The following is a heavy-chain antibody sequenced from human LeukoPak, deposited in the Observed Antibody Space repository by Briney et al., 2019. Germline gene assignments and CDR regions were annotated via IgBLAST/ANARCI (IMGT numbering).Heavy chain of an antibody. J-gene: IGHJ4*02. CDR1: GFTFSDYY. CDR2: ISSSTYT. V-gene: IGHV3-11*03. Sequence: RGSLRLSCAASGFTFSDYYMSWIRQAPGKGLEWVSYISSSTYTNYADSVKGRFTISRDNAKNSMYLQMNSLRAEDTAVYYCARISGSYVFDYWGQGTLVTVSS. D-gene: IGHD1-26*01. CDR3: ARISGSYVFDY.